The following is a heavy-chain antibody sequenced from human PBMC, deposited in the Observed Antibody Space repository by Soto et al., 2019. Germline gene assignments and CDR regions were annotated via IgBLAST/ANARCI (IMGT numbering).Heavy chain of an antibody. V-gene: IGHV4-34*01. CDR2: INHSGST. D-gene: IGHD2-2*02. CDR1: GGSFSGYY. J-gene: IGHJ4*02. CDR3: ARGVYCSSTSCHNDY. Sequence: QVQLQQWGAGLLKPSETLSLTCAVYGGSFSGYYWSWIRQPPVKGLEWIGEINHSGSTNYNPSLKSRVTISVDTSKNQFSLKLSSVTAADTAVYYCARGVYCSSTSCHNDYWGQGTLVTVSS.